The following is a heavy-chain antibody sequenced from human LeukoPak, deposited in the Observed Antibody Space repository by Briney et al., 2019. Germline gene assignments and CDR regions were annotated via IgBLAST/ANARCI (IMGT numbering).Heavy chain of an antibody. D-gene: IGHD2-15*01. CDR3: AKDIRKMVGAFDY. CDR1: GFTFHDYA. J-gene: IGHJ4*02. Sequence: GGSLRLSCAASGFTFHDYAMHWVRQAPGKGLAWVSLISGDGAGTYYADSVKGRFTITRDNSKNSLYLQMNSLRTEDTALYYCAKDIRKMVGAFDYWGQGTLVTVSS. V-gene: IGHV3-43*02. CDR2: ISGDGAGT.